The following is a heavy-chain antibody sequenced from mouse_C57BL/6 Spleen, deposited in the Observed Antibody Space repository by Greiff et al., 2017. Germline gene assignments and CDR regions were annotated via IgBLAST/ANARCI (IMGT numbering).Heavy chain of an antibody. CDR3: AREGNYRYFDV. D-gene: IGHD2-1*01. Sequence: EVMLVESEGGLVQPGSSMKLSCTASGFTFSDYYMAWVRQVPEKGLEWVANINYDGSSTYYLDSLKSRFIISRDNAKNILYLQMSSLKSEDTATYYCAREGNYRYFDVWGTGTTVTVSS. V-gene: IGHV5-16*01. CDR1: GFTFSDYY. CDR2: INYDGSST. J-gene: IGHJ1*03.